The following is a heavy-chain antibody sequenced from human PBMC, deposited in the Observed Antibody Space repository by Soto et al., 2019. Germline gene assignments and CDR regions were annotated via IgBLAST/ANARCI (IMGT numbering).Heavy chain of an antibody. Sequence: ASVKVSCKASGYTFASYDINWVRQAPGQGPEWMGWISGYNGNTNYAQKFQGRLTMTTDTSTSTAYMELRSLRSDDTAVYYCARDQGITTFGVYSMYYYGMDVWGQGTTVTVSS. V-gene: IGHV1-18*04. CDR1: GYTFASYD. CDR2: ISGYNGNT. CDR3: ARDQGITTFGVYSMYYYGMDV. D-gene: IGHD3-3*01. J-gene: IGHJ6*02.